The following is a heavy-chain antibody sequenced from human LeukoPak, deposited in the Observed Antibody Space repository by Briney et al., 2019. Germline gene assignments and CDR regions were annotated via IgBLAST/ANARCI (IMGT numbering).Heavy chain of an antibody. CDR1: GFTFDDHG. V-gene: IGHV3-20*04. Sequence: PGGSLRLSCAASGFTFDDHGMKWVRQAPGKGLEWVSGITWNGGSTGYADSVKGRFTISRDNAKNSLYLQMNSLRDEDTAVYYCARPFYDSGRYYYKSFDIWGQGTMVTVSS. D-gene: IGHD3-22*01. CDR2: ITWNGGST. J-gene: IGHJ3*02. CDR3: ARPFYDSGRYYYKSFDI.